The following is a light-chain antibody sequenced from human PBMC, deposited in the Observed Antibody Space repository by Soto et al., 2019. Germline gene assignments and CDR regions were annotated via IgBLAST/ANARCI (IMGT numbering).Light chain of an antibody. CDR3: QQYGRSSRT. CDR2: GAS. Sequence: DIVLTQSPGTLSLSPGERATLSCRASQSFSSYLAWYQQKPGQAPRLLIYGASSRATGIPDRFSGSGSGTDFTLTISSVEPEDFAVYYGQQYGRSSRTFGQGTKVEIK. J-gene: IGKJ1*01. V-gene: IGKV3-20*01. CDR1: QSFSSY.